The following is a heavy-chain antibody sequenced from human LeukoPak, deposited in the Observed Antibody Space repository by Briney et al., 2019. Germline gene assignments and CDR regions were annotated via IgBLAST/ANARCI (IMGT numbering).Heavy chain of an antibody. D-gene: IGHD1-26*01. V-gene: IGHV3-30*18. J-gene: IGHJ4*02. CDR1: GFTFSSYG. Sequence: GGSLRLSCAASGFTFSSYGMHWVRQAPGKGLEWVAVISYDGSNKYYADSVKGRFTISRDNSKNTLYLQMNSLRAEDTAVYYCAKSMKGGISHFDYWGQGTLVTVSS. CDR2: ISYDGSNK. CDR3: AKSMKGGISHFDY.